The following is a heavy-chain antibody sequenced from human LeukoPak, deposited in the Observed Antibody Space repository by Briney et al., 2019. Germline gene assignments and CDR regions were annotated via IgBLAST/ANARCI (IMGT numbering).Heavy chain of an antibody. CDR2: IYTSGST. CDR1: GGSISSGSYY. D-gene: IGHD4-17*01. Sequence: PSETLSLTCTVSGGSISSGSYYWSWIRQPAGKGLEWIGRIYTSGSTNYNPSLKSRVTISVDTSKNQFSLKLSSVTAAGTAVYYCAREPYGDYAEDAFDIWGQGTMVTVSS. J-gene: IGHJ3*02. V-gene: IGHV4-61*02. CDR3: AREPYGDYAEDAFDI.